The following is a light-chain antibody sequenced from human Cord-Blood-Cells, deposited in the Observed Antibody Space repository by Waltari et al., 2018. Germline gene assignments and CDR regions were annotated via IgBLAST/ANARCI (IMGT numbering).Light chain of an antibody. CDR3: QQRSNWPRT. CDR2: DAS. Sequence: EIVLTQSPATLSLSPGERATLSCRASQSVSSYLAWYQQKPGQAPRLLIYDASNRAPGIPARFSGSGYGTDFTLTISSLEPEDFAVYYCQQRSNWPRTFGQGTKVEIK. J-gene: IGKJ1*01. V-gene: IGKV3-11*01. CDR1: QSVSSY.